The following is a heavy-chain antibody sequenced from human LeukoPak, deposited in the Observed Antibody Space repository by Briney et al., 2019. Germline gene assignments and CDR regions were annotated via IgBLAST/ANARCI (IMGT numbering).Heavy chain of an antibody. CDR2: IYHSGNT. J-gene: IGHJ4*02. CDR3: ARVSVAATGACDY. D-gene: IGHD6-13*01. V-gene: IGHV4-4*02. CDR1: GGSISSSNW. Sequence: SGTLCLTCAVSGGSISSSNWCSWVRQPPGKGQEGFGVIYHSGNTNYNHSLKSRVTISVDKSKNKFSLKLSTVTAADTAIYHCARVSVAATGACDYGGQGTLVTVSS.